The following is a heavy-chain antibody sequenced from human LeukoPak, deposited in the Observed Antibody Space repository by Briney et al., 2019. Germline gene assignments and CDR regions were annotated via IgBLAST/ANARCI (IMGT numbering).Heavy chain of an antibody. CDR3: ARDKYAYRDAFDI. J-gene: IGHJ3*02. CDR2: IYYSGST. Sequence: PSETLSLTCTVSGGSISSYYWSWIRQPPGKGLEWIGYIYYSGSTNYNPSLKSRVTISVDTSKNQFSLKLSSVNAADTAVYYCARDKYAYRDAFDIWGQGTMVTVSS. V-gene: IGHV4-59*01. D-gene: IGHD2-2*01. CDR1: GGSISSYY.